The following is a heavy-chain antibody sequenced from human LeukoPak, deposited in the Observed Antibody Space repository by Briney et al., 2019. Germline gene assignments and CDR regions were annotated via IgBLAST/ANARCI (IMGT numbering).Heavy chain of an antibody. CDR3: ARDEAAAVHLNY. Sequence: GGSLRLSCAASGFTFSSYSMNWVRQAPGKGLEWVSSISISNSYIYYADSVKGRFTISRDNAKNSLYLQMNSLRAEDTAVYYCARDEAAAVHLNYWGQGTLVTVSS. J-gene: IGHJ4*02. V-gene: IGHV3-21*01. CDR2: ISISNSYI. D-gene: IGHD6-13*01. CDR1: GFTFSSYS.